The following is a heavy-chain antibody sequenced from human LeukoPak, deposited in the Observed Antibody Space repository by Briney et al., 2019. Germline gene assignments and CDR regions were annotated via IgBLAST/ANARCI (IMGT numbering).Heavy chain of an antibody. J-gene: IGHJ4*02. CDR2: ISYDGSDK. CDR3: VKDSSTTWFGGDSE. D-gene: IGHD3-10*01. CDR1: GFTFSSYA. V-gene: IGHV3-30-3*01. Sequence: GRSLRLSCAASGFTFSSYAMHWVRQAPGKGLEWVAVISYDGSDKYYADSVKGRFTISRDNSKNTLYLQMKSLRVEDTAVYYCVKDSSTTWFGGDSEWGQGTLVTVSS.